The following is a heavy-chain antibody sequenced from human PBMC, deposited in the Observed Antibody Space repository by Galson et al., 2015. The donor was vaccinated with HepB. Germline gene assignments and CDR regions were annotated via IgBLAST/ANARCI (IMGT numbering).Heavy chain of an antibody. CDR2: ISHSGST. J-gene: IGHJ4*02. D-gene: IGHD4-23*01. CDR3: ARHSSTVVTPLLH. CDR1: EFAFNDYY. Sequence: LRLSCAASEFAFNDYYIDWVRQAAGKGLEWIGYISHSGSTMYNPSLKSRVTISVDTSKNRFSLRLSSVTAADTAVYYCARHSSTVVTPLLHWGQGTLVSVSS. V-gene: IGHV4-59*08.